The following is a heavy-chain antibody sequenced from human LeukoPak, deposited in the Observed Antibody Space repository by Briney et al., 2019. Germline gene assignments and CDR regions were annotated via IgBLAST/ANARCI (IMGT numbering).Heavy chain of an antibody. CDR2: IKQDGSEK. J-gene: IGHJ6*03. CDR1: GLTFSSYS. CDR3: AREMGCSSTSCYGGYYYYYMDV. D-gene: IGHD2-2*01. Sequence: GGSLRLSCAASGLTFSSYSMNWVRQAPGKGLEWVANIKQDGSEKYYVDSVKGRFTISRDNAKNSLYLQMNSLRAEDTAVYYCAREMGCSSTSCYGGYYYYYMDVWGKGTTVTVSS. V-gene: IGHV3-7*01.